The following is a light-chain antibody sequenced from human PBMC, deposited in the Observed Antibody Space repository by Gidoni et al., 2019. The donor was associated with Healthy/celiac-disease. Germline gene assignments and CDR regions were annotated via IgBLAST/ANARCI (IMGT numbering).Light chain of an antibody. Sequence: SYELTQPLSVSVALGQTARITCGGNNNGSKNVHWYQQKPGQAPVLVIYRDSNRPSGIPERFSGSNSGNTATLTISRAQAGDEADYYCQVWDRSTGVFGGGTKLTVL. J-gene: IGLJ3*02. CDR2: RDS. V-gene: IGLV3-9*01. CDR3: QVWDRSTGV. CDR1: NNGSKN.